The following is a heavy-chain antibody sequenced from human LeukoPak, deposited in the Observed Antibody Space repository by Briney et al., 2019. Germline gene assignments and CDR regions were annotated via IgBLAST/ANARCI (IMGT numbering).Heavy chain of an antibody. CDR2: IDPNSGGT. CDR1: GYTFTGYY. J-gene: IGHJ5*02. D-gene: IGHD1-20*01. CDR3: ASGITGTSNWFDP. Sequence: ASVKVSCKASGYTFTGYYMHWVRQAPGQGLEWMGWIDPNSGGTNYAQKFQGRVTMNRDTSISTAYMELSRLRSDDTAVYYCASGITGTSNWFDPWGQGTLVTVSS. V-gene: IGHV1-2*02.